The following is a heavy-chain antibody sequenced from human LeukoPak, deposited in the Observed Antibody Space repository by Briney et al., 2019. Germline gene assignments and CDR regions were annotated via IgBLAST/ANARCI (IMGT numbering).Heavy chain of an antibody. V-gene: IGHV3-30*02. CDR2: IRYDGSNK. D-gene: IGHD6-13*01. CDR1: GFTFSSYG. J-gene: IGHJ6*03. Sequence: GGSLRLSCAVSGFTFSSYGMHWVRQAPGKGLEWVAFIRYDGSNKYYADSVKGRFTISRDNSKNTLYLQMNSLRAEDTAVYYYAKATIAAAGTSTNHYYYYYYMDVWGKGTTVTVSS. CDR3: AKATIAAAGTSTNHYYYYYYMDV.